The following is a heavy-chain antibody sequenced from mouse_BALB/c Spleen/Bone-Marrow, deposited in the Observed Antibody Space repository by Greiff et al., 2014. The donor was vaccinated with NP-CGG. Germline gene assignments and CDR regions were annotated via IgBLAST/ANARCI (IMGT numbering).Heavy chain of an antibody. CDR1: GFTFSDYG. D-gene: IGHD2-1*01. J-gene: IGHJ4*01. CDR2: ISNLAYSI. Sequence: EVKLVESGGALVQPGGSRKLSCAASGFTFSDYGMAWVRQAPGKGPEWVAFISNLAYSIYYTDTVKGRFTISRENAKNTLYLKMSSLRSEDAAMYYCAGETTGGAMDYWGQGASVTVSS. CDR3: AGETTGGAMDY. V-gene: IGHV5-15*02.